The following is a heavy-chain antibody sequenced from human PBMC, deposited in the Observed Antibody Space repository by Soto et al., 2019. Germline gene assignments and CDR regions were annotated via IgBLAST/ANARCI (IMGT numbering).Heavy chain of an antibody. CDR1: GYTFTGYY. J-gene: IGHJ6*02. D-gene: IGHD2-2*01. CDR3: TPDSSSWAYHYYFGMDV. Sequence: ASVKVSCKASGYTFTGYYMHWVRQAPGQGLEWMGWINPNSGGTNYAQKFQGWVTMTRDTSISTAYMELSRLRTEDTAVYYCTPDSSSWAYHYYFGMDVWGQGTTVTVSS. V-gene: IGHV1-2*04. CDR2: INPNSGGT.